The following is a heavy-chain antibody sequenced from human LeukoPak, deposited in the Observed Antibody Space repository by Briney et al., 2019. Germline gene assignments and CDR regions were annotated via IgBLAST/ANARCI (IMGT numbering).Heavy chain of an antibody. CDR3: AKSHASIWNVYDC. CDR1: GFTFSSYE. V-gene: IGHV3-48*03. J-gene: IGHJ4*02. CDR2: VSSSGSTI. D-gene: IGHD1-1*01. Sequence: GGSLRLFCAASGFTFSSYEMNWVRQAPGKGLEWVSYVSSSGSTIYYADSVKGRFTISRDNLRNMVFLQMNSLRAEDTAIYYCAKSHASIWNVYDCWGQGTLVTVSS.